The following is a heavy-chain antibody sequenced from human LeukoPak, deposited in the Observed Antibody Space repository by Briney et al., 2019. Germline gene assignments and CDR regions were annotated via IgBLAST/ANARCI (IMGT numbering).Heavy chain of an antibody. J-gene: IGHJ6*02. V-gene: IGHV3-48*01. Sequence: GGSLRLSCAASGFTLSSYNMNWVRQAPGKGLEWASYIISGSSTIYYADSVKGRFTISRDNGKNSLYLQMNSLRAEDTAVYYCAREDHYYHGMDVWGQGTTVTVSS. CDR2: IISGSSTI. CDR1: GFTLSSYN. CDR3: AREDHYYHGMDV.